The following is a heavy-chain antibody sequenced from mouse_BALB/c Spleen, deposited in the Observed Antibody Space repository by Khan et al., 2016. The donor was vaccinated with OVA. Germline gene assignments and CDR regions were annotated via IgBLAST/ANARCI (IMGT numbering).Heavy chain of an antibody. Sequence: QVQLKESGPGLVQPSQSLSITCTVSGFSLTNYGVHWIRQSPGRGLEWLGLIWSGGNTDYNAAFISRLTISKDNTKNQVFFKMNSLQADDTAIYYCGRKRGVHYNMDFWGQGISVTVSS. CDR2: IWSGGNT. J-gene: IGHJ4*01. CDR3: GRKRGVHYNMDF. V-gene: IGHV2-2*01. CDR1: GFSLTNYG.